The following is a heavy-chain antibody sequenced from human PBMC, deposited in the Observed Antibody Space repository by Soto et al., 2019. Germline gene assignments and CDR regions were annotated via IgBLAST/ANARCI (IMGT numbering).Heavy chain of an antibody. Sequence: PSETLSLTCTVSGDSISTYYWSWIRQPPGKGLQWIGYIFYSGGTAYNPSLESRVTISLDMSKKQFFLKLNSMTAADTAVYYCARVQLVHKVIAYWGQRSHVTSPQ. D-gene: IGHD1-1*01. J-gene: IGHJ4*02. CDR3: ARVQLVHKVIAY. V-gene: IGHV4-59*01. CDR1: GDSISTYY. CDR2: IFYSGGT.